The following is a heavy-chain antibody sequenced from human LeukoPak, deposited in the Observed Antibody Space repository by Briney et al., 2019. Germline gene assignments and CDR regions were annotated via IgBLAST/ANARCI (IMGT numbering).Heavy chain of an antibody. D-gene: IGHD3-22*01. CDR1: GFTFSDYY. Sequence: GSLRLSCAASGFTFSDYYMSWIRQAPGKGLEWIGSIYNSGSTYYNPSLKSRVTPSVDTSKNQFSLQLNSVTAADTAVYFCARDGPYDSGAFHFWGQETMVTVSS. J-gene: IGHJ3*01. CDR3: ARDGPYDSGAFHF. V-gene: IGHV4-38-2*02. CDR2: IYNSGST.